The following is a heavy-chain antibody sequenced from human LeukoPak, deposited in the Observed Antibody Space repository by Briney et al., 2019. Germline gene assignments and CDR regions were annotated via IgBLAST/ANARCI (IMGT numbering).Heavy chain of an antibody. V-gene: IGHV4-39*07. CDR3: ARANKRRGYCSGGSCYSYYYYGMDV. D-gene: IGHD2-15*01. CDR2: IYYSGNT. CDR1: GGSISSGGYY. Sequence: SETLSLTCTVSGGSISSGGYYWGWIRQPPGKGLEWIGSIYYSGNTYDSPSLKSRVTTSVDTSKNQFSLKLSSVTAADTAVYYCARANKRRGYCSGGSCYSYYYYGMDVWGQGTTVTVSS. J-gene: IGHJ6*02.